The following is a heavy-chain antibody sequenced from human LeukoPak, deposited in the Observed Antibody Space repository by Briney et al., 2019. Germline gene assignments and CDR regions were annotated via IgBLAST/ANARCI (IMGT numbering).Heavy chain of an antibody. V-gene: IGHV4-4*07. J-gene: IGHJ4*02. CDR1: GGSISSFY. CDR2: INTSGRT. CDR3: ARLRPHYSNYDLGYFDY. Sequence: SETLSLTCTVSGGSISSFYWNWIRQSAGKGLEWIGRINTSGRTNYNPSLMSRVTMSVDTSKNQFSLKLSSVTAADTAVYYCARLRPHYSNYDLGYFDYWGQGTLVTVSS. D-gene: IGHD4-11*01.